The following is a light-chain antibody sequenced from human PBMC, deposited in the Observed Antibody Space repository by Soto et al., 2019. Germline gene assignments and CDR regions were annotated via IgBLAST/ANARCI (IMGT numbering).Light chain of an antibody. V-gene: IGKV4-1*01. CDR1: QSILYRSHNKNF. CDR3: QQYYTTPIT. CDR2: WAS. Sequence: DIVMTQSPDSLAVSLGERASINFTSSQSILYRSHNKNFLAWYQQRPGQPPRLLIYWASTRESGVSDRFNGSGSGTDFTLISSNLQAEDVAVYYCQQYYTTPITFGQGTRLEIK. J-gene: IGKJ5*01.